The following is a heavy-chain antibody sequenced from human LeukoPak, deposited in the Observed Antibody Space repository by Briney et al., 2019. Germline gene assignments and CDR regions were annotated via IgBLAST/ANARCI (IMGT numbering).Heavy chain of an antibody. D-gene: IGHD2-2*02. V-gene: IGHV1-2*02. CDR3: ARDRGYCSSTSCYTSYYYYYMDV. CDR1: GYTFTGYH. Sequence: ASVKVSCKASGYTFTGYHMHWVRQAPGQGLEWMGWINPNSGGTNYAQKFQGRVTMTRDTSISTAYMELSRLRSDDTAVYYCARDRGYCSSTSCYTSYYYYYMDVWGKGTTVTVSS. CDR2: INPNSGGT. J-gene: IGHJ6*03.